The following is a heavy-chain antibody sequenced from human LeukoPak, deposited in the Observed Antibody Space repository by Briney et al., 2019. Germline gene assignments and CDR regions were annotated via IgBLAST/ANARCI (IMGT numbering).Heavy chain of an antibody. CDR3: ARVDAALDY. CDR2: ISRGSGHI. CDR1: RFTFSNYS. Sequence: SGGSLRLSCAASRFTFSNYSMNWVGQAPGKGLEWVSSISRGSGHIYYADSVKGRFTISRDNARNSLYLQMNSLRAEDTAIYYCARVDAALDYWGQGTLVTVSS. D-gene: IGHD6-6*01. J-gene: IGHJ4*02. V-gene: IGHV3-21*01.